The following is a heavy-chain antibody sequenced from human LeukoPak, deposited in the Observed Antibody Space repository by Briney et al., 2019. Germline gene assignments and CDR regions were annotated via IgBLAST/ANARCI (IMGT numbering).Heavy chain of an antibody. CDR1: GFTFSSYA. J-gene: IGHJ4*02. CDR2: IRYDGSNK. D-gene: IGHD3-9*01. Sequence: GGSLRLSCAASGFTFSSYAMHWVRQAPGKGLEWVAFIRYDGSNKYYADSVKGRFTISRDNSKNTLYLQMNSLRAEDTAVYYCAKGILTGYSVLDYWGQGTLVTVSS. CDR3: AKGILTGYSVLDY. V-gene: IGHV3-30*02.